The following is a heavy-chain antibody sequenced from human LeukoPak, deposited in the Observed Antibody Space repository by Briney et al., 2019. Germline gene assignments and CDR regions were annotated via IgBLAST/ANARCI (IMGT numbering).Heavy chain of an antibody. CDR1: GGSISSYY. D-gene: IGHD3-10*01. CDR2: VYYSGTT. V-gene: IGHV4-59*01. J-gene: IGHJ6*03. Sequence: PSETLSLTCTVSGGSISSYYWSWIRQPPGKGLEWIGYVYYSGTTNYNPSLRSRLTISVDTSKNQFSLKLSSVTAADTAVYYCARRAGGYMDVWGKGTTVTVSS. CDR3: ARRAGGYMDV.